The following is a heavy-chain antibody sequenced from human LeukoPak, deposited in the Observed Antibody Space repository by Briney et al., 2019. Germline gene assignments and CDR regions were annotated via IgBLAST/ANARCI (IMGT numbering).Heavy chain of an antibody. V-gene: IGHV4-59*01. CDR2: IYYSGST. Sequence: SETLSLTCTVSGGSISSYYWSWIRQPPGKGLEWIGYIYYSGSTNYNPSLKSRVTISVDTSKNQFSLKLSSVTAADTAVYYCARKRTTVTPWVNWGQGTLVTVSS. D-gene: IGHD4-17*01. CDR3: ARKRTTVTPWVN. J-gene: IGHJ4*02. CDR1: GGSISSYY.